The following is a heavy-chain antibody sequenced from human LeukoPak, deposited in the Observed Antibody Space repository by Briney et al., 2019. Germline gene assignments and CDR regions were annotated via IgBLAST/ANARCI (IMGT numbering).Heavy chain of an antibody. V-gene: IGHV3-33*01. J-gene: IGHJ4*02. CDR3: ARDSRGGWSGYLDF. D-gene: IGHD6-19*01. Sequence: GGSLRLSCAASGFIFSSYGMYWVRQAPGKGLEWVAVIWHDGSAEFYADSVKGRFSISRDDSKNTVYLQMNSLRAEDTALYYCARDSRGGWSGYLDFWGQGTLVTVSS. CDR1: GFIFSSYG. CDR2: IWHDGSAE.